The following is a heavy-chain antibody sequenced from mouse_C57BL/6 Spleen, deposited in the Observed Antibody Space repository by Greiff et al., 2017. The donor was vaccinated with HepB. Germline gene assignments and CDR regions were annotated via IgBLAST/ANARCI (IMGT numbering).Heavy chain of an antibody. D-gene: IGHD2-4*01. CDR3: ARESIYYDYDPGY. CDR1: GYAFSSYW. Sequence: QVQLKESGAELVKPGASVKISCKASGYAFSSYWMNWVKQRPGKGLEWIGQIYPGDGDTNYNGKFKGKATLTADKSSSTAYMQLSSLTSEDSAVYFCARESIYYDYDPGYWGQGTTLTVSS. CDR2: IYPGDGDT. J-gene: IGHJ2*01. V-gene: IGHV1-80*01.